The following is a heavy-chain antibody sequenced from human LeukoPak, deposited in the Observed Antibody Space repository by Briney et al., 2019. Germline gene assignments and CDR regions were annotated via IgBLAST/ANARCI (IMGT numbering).Heavy chain of an antibody. J-gene: IGHJ4*02. D-gene: IGHD3-22*01. CDR1: GFAFSNYA. V-gene: IGHV3-30*03. CDR2: ISYDGGTK. Sequence: VQPGRSLRLSCAASGFAFSNYAMHWVRQAPGKGLEWVAVISYDGGTKYYADSVKGRFTISRDNAKNSLYLQMNSLRAEDTALYYCARVREGIVVVIRGYFDYWGQGTLVTVSS. CDR3: ARVREGIVVVIRGYFDY.